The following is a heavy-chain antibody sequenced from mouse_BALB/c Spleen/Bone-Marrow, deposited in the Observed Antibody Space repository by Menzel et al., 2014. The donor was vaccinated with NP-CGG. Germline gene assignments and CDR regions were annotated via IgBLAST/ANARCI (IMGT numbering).Heavy chain of an antibody. Sequence: EVKLVESGGGLVKPGGSLKLSCAASGFTFSSYAMSWVRQSPEKRLEWVAEISSGGTYTYYPDTVTGRFTISRDNAKNTLYLEMSSLRSEDTAMYYCARVIETRAFDSWGQGTALTVSS. D-gene: IGHD3-3*01. CDR3: ARVIETRAFDS. CDR1: GFTFSSYA. CDR2: ISSGGTYT. J-gene: IGHJ2*01. V-gene: IGHV5-9-4*01.